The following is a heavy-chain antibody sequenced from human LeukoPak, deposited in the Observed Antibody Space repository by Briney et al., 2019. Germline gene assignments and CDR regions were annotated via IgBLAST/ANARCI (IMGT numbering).Heavy chain of an antibody. Sequence: PGGSLRLSCAASGFTFSTYIMNWVRQAPGKGLEWVSSISSSSDYIYYVDSVKGRFTISRDNAKKSLYPQLNSLRAEDTAVYYCARGNIKFDYWGQGTLVTVSS. CDR3: ARGNIKFDY. CDR2: ISSSSDYI. V-gene: IGHV3-21*01. J-gene: IGHJ4*02. CDR1: GFTFSTYI.